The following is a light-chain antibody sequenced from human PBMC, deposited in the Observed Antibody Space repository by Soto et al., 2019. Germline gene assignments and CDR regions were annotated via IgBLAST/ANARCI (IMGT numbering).Light chain of an antibody. CDR3: QQYHNWPPIT. J-gene: IGKJ5*01. V-gene: IGKV3D-15*01. Sequence: EIVLTQSPGTLSLSPGERVTFSCTASQSVTSSLAWYQHKPGQAPRLLIYGASTRATGIPARFSGSGSGTEFTLTISNLQSEDFAVYCCQQYHNWPPITFGQGTRLEIK. CDR2: GAS. CDR1: QSVTSS.